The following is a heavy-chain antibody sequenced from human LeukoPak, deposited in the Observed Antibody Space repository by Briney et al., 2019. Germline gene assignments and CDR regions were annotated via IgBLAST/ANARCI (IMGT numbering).Heavy chain of an antibody. CDR2: IYHSGST. Sequence: PSETLSLTCTVSGGSISSGGYYWSWIRQPPGKGLEWIGYIYHSGSTYYNPSLKSRVTISVDRSKNQFSLKLSSVTAADTAVYYCAKVATIHGSFDYWGQGTLVTVSS. CDR3: AKVATIHGSFDY. V-gene: IGHV4-30-2*01. J-gene: IGHJ4*02. CDR1: GGSISSGGYY. D-gene: IGHD5-12*01.